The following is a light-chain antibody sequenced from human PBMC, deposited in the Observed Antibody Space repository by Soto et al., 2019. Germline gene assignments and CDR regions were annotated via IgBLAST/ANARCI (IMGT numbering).Light chain of an antibody. CDR3: CSYTTSSTDV. CDR2: EVN. V-gene: IGLV2-14*01. CDR1: SSDVGRYNY. J-gene: IGLJ1*01. Sequence: QSVLTQPASVSGSPGQSITISCSGTSSDVGRYNYVSWYQQHPGKAPKLMIYEVNNRPSGVSNRFSGSKSDNTASLTISGLQAQDEADYYCCSYTTSSTDVFGTGTKVTVL.